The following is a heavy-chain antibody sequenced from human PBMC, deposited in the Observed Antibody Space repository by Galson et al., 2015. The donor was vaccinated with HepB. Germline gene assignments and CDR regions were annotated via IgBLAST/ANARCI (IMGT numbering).Heavy chain of an antibody. CDR3: ARYEGWFDP. D-gene: IGHD3-3*01. CDR1: GGSISTYY. J-gene: IGHJ5*02. CDR2: IYNSGST. V-gene: IGHV4-59*01. Sequence: QVQLQESGPGLVKPSETLSLTCTVSGGSISTYYWCWIRQPPGKGLEWIGYIYNSGSTNYNPSLKSRVTMSVDTSKNRFSLKLNSVTVADTAVYYCARYEGWFDPWGQGTLVTVSS.